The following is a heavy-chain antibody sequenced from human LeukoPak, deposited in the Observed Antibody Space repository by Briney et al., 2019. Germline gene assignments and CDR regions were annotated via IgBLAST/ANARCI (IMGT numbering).Heavy chain of an antibody. CDR1: GGSISSYY. J-gene: IGHJ5*02. CDR3: ARGRVIGTGSSIGWFDP. CDR2: IYTSGST. V-gene: IGHV4-4*07. Sequence: SETLSLTCTVSGGSISSYYWSWIRQPAGKGLEWIGRIYTSGSTNYNPSLKSRVTMSVDTSKNQFSLKLSSVTAADTAVYYCARGRVIGTGSSIGWFDPWGQGTLVTVSS. D-gene: IGHD3-10*01.